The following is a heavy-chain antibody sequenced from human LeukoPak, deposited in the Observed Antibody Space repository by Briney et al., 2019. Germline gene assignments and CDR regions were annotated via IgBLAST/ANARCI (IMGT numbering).Heavy chain of an antibody. CDR2: IGGSGDKT. CDR3: VRRGDASSGWGDHDF. D-gene: IGHD6-19*01. J-gene: IGHJ4*02. Sequence: GGSLRLSCAASGFTFNRNAVTRVRQAPGKGLEWVSTIGGSGDKTFYADSVKGRFTISRDNSKNMVHLQMNSLTGEDTALYYCVRRGDASSGWGDHDFWGQGALVTVSS. V-gene: IGHV3-23*01. CDR1: GFTFNRNA.